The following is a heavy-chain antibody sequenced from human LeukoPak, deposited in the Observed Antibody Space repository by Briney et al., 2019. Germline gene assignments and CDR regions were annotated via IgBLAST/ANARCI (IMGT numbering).Heavy chain of an antibody. CDR3: TSQYG. Sequence: GGSLRLSCAVSGFTFSGYSMNWVRQAPGKGLEWISHITSSSSTIYYADSVKGRFTISRDNAKNSLYLQMNSLRAEDTAVYYCTSQYGWGQGALVTVSS. V-gene: IGHV3-48*04. J-gene: IGHJ4*02. CDR1: GFTFSGYS. D-gene: IGHD2/OR15-2a*01. CDR2: ITSSSSTI.